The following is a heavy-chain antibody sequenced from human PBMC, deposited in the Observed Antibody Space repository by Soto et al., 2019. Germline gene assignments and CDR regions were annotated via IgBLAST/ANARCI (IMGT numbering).Heavy chain of an antibody. Sequence: SGGGLVQPGGSLRLSCVAYGFTLSKYLMHWVRQVPGRGLEWVANIKPDGSVKHYVDSVKGRFTISRDNAKNSMFLQMDSLTAEDTAVYHCARVIWGEEGYWGLGTMVTVSS. J-gene: IGHJ4*02. V-gene: IGHV3-7*05. CDR2: IKPDGSVK. D-gene: IGHD3-16*01. CDR1: GFTLSKYL. CDR3: ARVIWGEEGY.